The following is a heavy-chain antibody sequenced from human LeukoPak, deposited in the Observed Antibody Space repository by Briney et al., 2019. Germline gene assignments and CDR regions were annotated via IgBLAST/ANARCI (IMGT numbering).Heavy chain of an antibody. V-gene: IGHV4-59*01. J-gene: IGHJ6*02. CDR1: GGSISSDY. CDR3: ARVSVVYGMDV. CDR2: MYYTGST. Sequence: SETLSLTCSVSGGSISSDYWAWIRQPPGKGLEWIGYMYYTGSTNHNPSLKSRVTTSLATSKNQFPLKVSSVTAADTAVYYCARVSVVYGMDVWGRGTTVTVSS.